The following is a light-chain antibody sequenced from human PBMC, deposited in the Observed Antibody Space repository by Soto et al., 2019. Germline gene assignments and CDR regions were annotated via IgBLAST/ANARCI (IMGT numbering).Light chain of an antibody. CDR2: DAS. J-gene: IGKJ5*01. Sequence: DVQMTQSPSSLSASVGDRVTITCQASQDIRNYLNWYQQKPGKAPKLLIYDASTLEVGAPSRFSGSGSGTDFTFTISSLQPEDIATYYCQHYDSLPPITFAQGTRLEI. V-gene: IGKV1-33*01. CDR1: QDIRNY. CDR3: QHYDSLPPIT.